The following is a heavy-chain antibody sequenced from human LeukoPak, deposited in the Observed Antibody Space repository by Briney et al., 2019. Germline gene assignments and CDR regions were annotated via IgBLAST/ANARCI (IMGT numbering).Heavy chain of an antibody. Sequence: PGGSLRLSCAASGFTFSIYAMSWVRQAPGKGVEWVSAIIGSGGSTYYADSVNGRFTISRDNSKNTLYLQMNSLRAEGTAVYYCAKDYDILTGYYTDYFDYWGQGTLVTVSS. V-gene: IGHV3-23*01. CDR2: IIGSGGST. CDR1: GFTFSIYA. J-gene: IGHJ4*02. CDR3: AKDYDILTGYYTDYFDY. D-gene: IGHD3-9*01.